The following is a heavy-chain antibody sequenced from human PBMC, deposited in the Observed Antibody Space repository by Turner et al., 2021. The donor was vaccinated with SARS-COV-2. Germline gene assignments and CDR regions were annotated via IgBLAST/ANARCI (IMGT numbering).Heavy chain of an antibody. J-gene: IGHJ6*02. V-gene: IGHV3-23*01. CDR3: AKDSVRRLISSFYGLDV. D-gene: IGHD3-10*01. CDR1: GFTFSTYA. Sequence: EVQLLESGGGVVQPGGSLRLSCAASGFTFSTYAMSWVRQAPGKGLEWISVISGSGGSTYYADSVQGRFTISRDNSKSTLYLQMNSLRAEDTAVYYCAKDSVRRLISSFYGLDVWGQGTTVTVSS. CDR2: ISGSGGST.